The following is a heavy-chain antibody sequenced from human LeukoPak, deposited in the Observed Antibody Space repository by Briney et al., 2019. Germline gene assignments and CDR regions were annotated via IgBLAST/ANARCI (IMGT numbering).Heavy chain of an antibody. CDR1: GFTFSSYS. D-gene: IGHD1-20*01. J-gene: IGHJ4*02. Sequence: GGSLRLSCAASGFTFSSYSMNWVRQAPGKGLEWVSSISSSSSYIYYADSVKGRFTISRDNAKNSLYLQMNSLRAEDTAVYYCARGRRNNWNPLDYWGQGTLVTVSS. V-gene: IGHV3-21*04. CDR2: ISSSSSYI. CDR3: ARGRRNNWNPLDY.